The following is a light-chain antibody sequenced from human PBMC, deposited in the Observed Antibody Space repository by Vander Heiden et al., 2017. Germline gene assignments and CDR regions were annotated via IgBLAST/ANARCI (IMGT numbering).Light chain of an antibody. Sequence: QPVLTPPPSVSGAPGQRVTISCTGSSSNIGAGYDVHWYQQLPGTAPKLLIYGNSNRPSGVPDRFSGSKSGTSASLAITGLQAEDEADYYCQSYDSSLSGSNVFGGGTKLTVL. CDR2: GNS. J-gene: IGLJ3*02. CDR1: SSNIGAGYD. CDR3: QSYDSSLSGSNV. V-gene: IGLV1-40*01.